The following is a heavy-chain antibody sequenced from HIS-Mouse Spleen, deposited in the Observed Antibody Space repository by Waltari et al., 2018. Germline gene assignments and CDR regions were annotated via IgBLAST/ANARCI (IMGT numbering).Heavy chain of an antibody. CDR1: GGPLSSSSYY. Sequence: QLQLQESGPGLVKPSETLSLTCTVSGGPLSSSSYYWCWIRQPPGKGLEWIGSIYYSGSTYYNPSLKSRVTISVDTSKNQFSLKLSSVTAADTAVYYCAREIPYSSSWYDWYFDLWGRGTLVTVSS. J-gene: IGHJ2*01. V-gene: IGHV4-39*07. D-gene: IGHD6-13*01. CDR3: AREIPYSSSWYDWYFDL. CDR2: IYYSGST.